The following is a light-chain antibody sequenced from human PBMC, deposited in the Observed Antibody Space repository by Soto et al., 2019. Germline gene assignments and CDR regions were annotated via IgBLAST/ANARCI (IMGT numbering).Light chain of an antibody. CDR2: GAS. CDR1: QSVSSN. Sequence: EIVMTQSPATLSVSPGERATLSCRASQSVSSNLAWSQQKPGQAPRLLIYGASPRATGIPARFSGSGSGAEFTLTISSLQSEDFAVYYCQQYNNWPRTFGQGTKVEIK. V-gene: IGKV3-15*01. CDR3: QQYNNWPRT. J-gene: IGKJ1*01.